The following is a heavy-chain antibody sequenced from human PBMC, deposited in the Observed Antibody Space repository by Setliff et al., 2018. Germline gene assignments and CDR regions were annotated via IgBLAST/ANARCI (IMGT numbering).Heavy chain of an antibody. V-gene: IGHV4-4*02. CDR2: INHSGKT. D-gene: IGHD4-4*01. CDR1: GGSISSGNW. CDR3: ARSYSNSLEY. Sequence: PSETLSLTCAVSGGSISSGNWWSWVRQTPGKGLEWIGEINHSGKTNHKPSLKSRVTMSVDKSKNQFSLKLNSVTAADTAVYYCARSYSNSLEYWGLGTLVTVSS. J-gene: IGHJ4*02.